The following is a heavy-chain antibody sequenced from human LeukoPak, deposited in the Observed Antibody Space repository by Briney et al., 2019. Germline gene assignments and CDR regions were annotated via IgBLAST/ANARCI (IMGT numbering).Heavy chain of an antibody. CDR2: FDPEDGEA. J-gene: IGHJ4*02. CDR1: VYTLTELS. V-gene: IGHV1-24*01. D-gene: IGHD4-23*01. Sequence: ASVKVSYKVSVYTLTELSMDWVGQAPGTGLEWKGGFDPEDGEAIYAQKFQGRVTMTEDTSTDTAYMELSSLRSEDTAVYYCATEYGGNDNSLDYWGQGTLVTVSS. CDR3: ATEYGGNDNSLDY.